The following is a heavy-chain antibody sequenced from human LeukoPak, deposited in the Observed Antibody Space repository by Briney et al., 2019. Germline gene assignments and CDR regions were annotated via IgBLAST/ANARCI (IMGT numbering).Heavy chain of an antibody. V-gene: IGHV1-2*02. CDR1: GYTFTGYY. D-gene: IGHD1-20*01. CDR3: ARGTYNWNYFAY. Sequence: ASVKVSCKASGYTFTGYYMHWVRQAPGQGLEWMGWINPKTGATKYARKFQGRVTMTKDTSISTVYLQLSSLRSDDRAVYYCARGTYNWNYFAYWGQGTLVTVSS. J-gene: IGHJ4*02. CDR2: INPKTGAT.